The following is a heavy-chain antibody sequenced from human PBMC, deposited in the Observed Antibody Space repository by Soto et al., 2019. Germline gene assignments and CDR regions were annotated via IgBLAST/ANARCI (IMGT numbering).Heavy chain of an antibody. J-gene: IGHJ6*02. V-gene: IGHV3-23*01. Sequence: PGGSLRLSFAASGFTFSSYAMSRVRQAPGKGLEWVSAISGSGGSTYYADSVKGRFTISRDNSKNTLYLQMNSLRAEDTAVYYCAKDKLPGIASERYYGMDVWGQGTTVTVSS. CDR2: ISGSGGST. CDR1: GFTFSSYA. CDR3: AKDKLPGIASERYYGMDV. D-gene: IGHD6-13*01.